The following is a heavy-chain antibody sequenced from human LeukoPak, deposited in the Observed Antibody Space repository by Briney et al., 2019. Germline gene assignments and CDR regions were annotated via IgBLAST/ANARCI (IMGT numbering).Heavy chain of an antibody. Sequence: GGSLRLSCVASGFTFSTYAMNWVRQAPGKGLEWVSTISGSGGSTYYADSVKGRFTISRDNSKSTLYLQMNSLRAEDTAVYYCAKASSSWYWGADYWGQGTLVTVSS. V-gene: IGHV3-23*01. CDR2: ISGSGGST. CDR1: GFTFSTYA. J-gene: IGHJ4*02. CDR3: AKASSSWYWGADY. D-gene: IGHD6-13*01.